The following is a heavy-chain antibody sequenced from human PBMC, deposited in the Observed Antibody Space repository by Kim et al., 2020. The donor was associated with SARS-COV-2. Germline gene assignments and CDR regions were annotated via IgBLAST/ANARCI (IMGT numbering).Heavy chain of an antibody. J-gene: IGHJ4*02. V-gene: IGHV4-59*13. CDR3: ARGGHSRQPFGY. CDR1: GGSINNYY. CDR2: ISYSGTT. Sequence: SETLSLTCTVSGGSINNYYWSCIRQPPGKGLEWIGYISYSGTTSFSPSLRSRVTISVDPSRNQFSLKLSSVTAADTAVYYCARGGHSRQPFGYWGQGTLV. D-gene: IGHD2-15*01.